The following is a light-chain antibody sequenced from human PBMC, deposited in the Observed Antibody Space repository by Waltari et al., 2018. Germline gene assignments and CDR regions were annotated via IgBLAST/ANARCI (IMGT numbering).Light chain of an antibody. CDR1: SNDVGGYNL. CDR2: DVS. CDR3: SSQSSNDVVL. J-gene: IGLJ2*01. Sequence: QSALTQPASVSGSPGPSVTIFCAGTSNDVGGYNLVSWYQAHPGQAPRVIIYDVSERPSGVSDRFSGSKSGNTASLTISGLQAEDEADYYCSSQSSNDVVLFGGGTKLTVL. V-gene: IGLV2-14*01.